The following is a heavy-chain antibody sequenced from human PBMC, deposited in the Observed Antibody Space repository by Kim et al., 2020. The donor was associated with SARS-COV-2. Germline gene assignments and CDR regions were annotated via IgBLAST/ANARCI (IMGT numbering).Heavy chain of an antibody. CDR3: ARAGGDYGDYGTYFDY. CDR1: GGTFSSYT. D-gene: IGHD4-17*01. J-gene: IGHJ4*02. V-gene: IGHV1-69*02. Sequence: SVKVSCKASGGTFSSYTISWVRQAPGQGLEWMGRIIPILGIANYAQKFQGRVTITADKSTSTAYMELSSLRSEDTAVYYCARAGGDYGDYGTYFDYWGQGTLVTVSS. CDR2: IIPILGIA.